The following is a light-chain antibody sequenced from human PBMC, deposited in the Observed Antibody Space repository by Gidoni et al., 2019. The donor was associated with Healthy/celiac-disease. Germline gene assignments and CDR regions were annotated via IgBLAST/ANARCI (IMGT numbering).Light chain of an antibody. Sequence: YELTQPPSVSVSPGQTARITCSGDSLPKQYAYWYHQKPGQAPVLVIYKDSERPSGIPERCSGSSSGTTVTLTISRVQSEDEADYYCQSADSSGTYVVFGGGTKLTVL. CDR1: SLPKQY. J-gene: IGLJ2*01. V-gene: IGLV3-25*03. CDR3: QSADSSGTYVV. CDR2: KDS.